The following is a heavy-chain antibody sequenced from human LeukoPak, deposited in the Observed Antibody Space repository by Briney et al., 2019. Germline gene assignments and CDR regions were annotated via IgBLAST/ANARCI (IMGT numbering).Heavy chain of an antibody. CDR3: ARFSLRYFDLDY. CDR1: GFTFSSYE. V-gene: IGHV3-48*03. D-gene: IGHD3-9*01. J-gene: IGHJ4*02. Sequence: PGGSLRLSCAASGFTFSSYEMNRVRQAPGKGLEWVSYISSSDSTIYYADSVKGRFTISRDNAKNSLYLQMNSLRAGDTAVYYCARFSLRYFDLDYWGQGTLVTVSS. CDR2: ISSSDSTI.